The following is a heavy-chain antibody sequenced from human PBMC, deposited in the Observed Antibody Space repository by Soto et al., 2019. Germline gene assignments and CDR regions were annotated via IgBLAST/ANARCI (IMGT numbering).Heavy chain of an antibody. CDR2: ISSSGSTI. V-gene: IGHV3-11*01. J-gene: IGHJ4*02. Sequence: QVQLVESGGGLVKPGGSLRISCAASGFTFSDYYMSWIRQAPGKGLEWVSYISSSGSTIYADSVKGRFTISRDNAKESLYLQMNRLRAEDTAVYYCAREFRGIITSGIDNWGQGTLVTVSS. D-gene: IGHD1-20*01. CDR1: GFTFSDYY. CDR3: AREFRGIITSGIDN.